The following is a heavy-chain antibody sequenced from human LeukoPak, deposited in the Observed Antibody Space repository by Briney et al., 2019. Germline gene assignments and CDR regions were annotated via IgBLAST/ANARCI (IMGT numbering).Heavy chain of an antibody. Sequence: GGSLRLSCTASGFTFSRYAMHWLRQAPGKGLKWVAVVAYDGSNKYPADSLKGRFTISRDNSKKKLYLQMNSLRAEDTAVYYCAKGYYGSGTYGWFDPWGQGTLVTVSS. J-gene: IGHJ5*02. V-gene: IGHV3-30*04. CDR2: VAYDGSNK. CDR1: GFTFSRYA. CDR3: AKGYYGSGTYGWFDP. D-gene: IGHD3-10*01.